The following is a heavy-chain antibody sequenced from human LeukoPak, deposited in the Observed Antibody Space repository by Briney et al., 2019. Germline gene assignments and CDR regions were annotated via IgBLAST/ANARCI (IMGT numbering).Heavy chain of an antibody. CDR3: ARVNYDSSGSYFDY. CDR2: IIPILGIA. CDR1: GGTFSSYA. Sequence: GASVKVSCKASGGTFSSYAISWVRQAPGQGLGWMGRIIPILGIANYAQKFQGRVTITADKSTSTAYMELSSLRSEDTAVYYCARVNYDSSGSYFDYWGQGTLVTVSS. V-gene: IGHV1-69*04. D-gene: IGHD3-22*01. J-gene: IGHJ4*02.